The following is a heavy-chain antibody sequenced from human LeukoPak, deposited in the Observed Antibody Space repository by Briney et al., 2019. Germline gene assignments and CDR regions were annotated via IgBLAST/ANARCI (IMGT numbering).Heavy chain of an antibody. V-gene: IGHV4-34*01. J-gene: IGHJ4*02. D-gene: IGHD6-6*01. CDR1: GGSFGGYY. Sequence: PSETLFLTCAVYGGSFGGYYWNWIRQPPGKGLEWIGEINQSGNTNYNPSLKSRVTISVDTSKSQFSLKLTPVTAADTAVYFCARNSAYSSSSGTNLWGQGTLVTVSS. CDR3: ARNSAYSSSSGTNL. CDR2: INQSGNT.